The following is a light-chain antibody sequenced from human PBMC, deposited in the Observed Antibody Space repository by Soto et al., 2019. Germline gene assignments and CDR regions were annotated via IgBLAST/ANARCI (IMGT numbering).Light chain of an antibody. J-gene: IGKJ5*01. CDR3: QKYNSAPLT. Sequence: DIQMTQSPSALSASVVDRFTITCLSSQSITNYLNWYQHKPGQAPKLLIYAASTLQSGVPSRLRGSGSGPDFTLTTSSLQPEDVATYYCQKYNSAPLTLGQATRL. CDR1: QSITNY. V-gene: IGKV1-27*01. CDR2: AAS.